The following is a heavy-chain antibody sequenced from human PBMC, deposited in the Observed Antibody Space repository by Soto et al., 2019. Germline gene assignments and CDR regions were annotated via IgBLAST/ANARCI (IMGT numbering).Heavy chain of an antibody. D-gene: IGHD2-2*02. CDR1: GGSISSYY. V-gene: IGHV4-4*07. CDR2: IYTSGST. J-gene: IGHJ4*02. CDR3: ARDPEGNCSSTSCYTVDY. Sequence: PSETLSLTCTVSGGSISSYYWSWIRQPAGKGLEWIGRIYTSGSTNYNPSLKSRVTMSVDTSKNQFSLKLSSVTAADTAVYYCARDPEGNCSSTSCYTVDYWGQGTMVTVYS.